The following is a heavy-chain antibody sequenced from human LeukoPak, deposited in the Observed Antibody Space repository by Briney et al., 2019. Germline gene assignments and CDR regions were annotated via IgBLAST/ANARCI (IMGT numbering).Heavy chain of an antibody. V-gene: IGHV3-23*01. J-gene: IGHJ4*02. D-gene: IGHD3-22*01. CDR2: ISGSGGST. CDR3: AKGNYYDSSGYPVYFDY. Sequence: GGSLRLSCAASGFTFSSYAMNWVRQAPGKGLEWVSAISGSGGSTYYADSVKGRFTISRDNSKNTLYLQMNSLRAEDTAVYYCAKGNYYDSSGYPVYFDYWGQGTLVTVSS. CDR1: GFTFSSYA.